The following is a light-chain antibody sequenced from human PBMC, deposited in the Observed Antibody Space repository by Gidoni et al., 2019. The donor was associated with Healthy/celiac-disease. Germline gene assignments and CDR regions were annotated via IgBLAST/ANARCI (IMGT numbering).Light chain of an antibody. CDR3: QQRSNWPPLT. Sequence: DIVLTQTPATLSSSPGERATLSSRASQSVSSYLAWYQQKPGQAPRLLIYEASIRATGIPARFSGSGSGTDFTLTISSLEPEDFAVYDCQQRSNWPPLTFGGGTKVEIK. CDR1: QSVSSY. J-gene: IGKJ4*01. V-gene: IGKV3-11*01. CDR2: EAS.